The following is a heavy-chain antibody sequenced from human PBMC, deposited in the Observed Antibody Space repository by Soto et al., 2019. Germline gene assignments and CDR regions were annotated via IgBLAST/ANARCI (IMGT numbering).Heavy chain of an antibody. CDR2: VIGTCCSA. J-gene: IGHJ5*02. D-gene: IGHD4-4*01. CDR1: EFTFRSNA. CDR3: ARGSAYSHYDLAS. Sequence: PGGFLRLSFAASEFTFRSNAMAGVRRGPGKGLGGGSCVIGTCCSAYYADSVKGRFTISRDKSTNTPYLHMNSLRAEDTAVYYCARGSAYSHYDLASWGQGTLVTVSS. V-gene: IGHV3-23*01.